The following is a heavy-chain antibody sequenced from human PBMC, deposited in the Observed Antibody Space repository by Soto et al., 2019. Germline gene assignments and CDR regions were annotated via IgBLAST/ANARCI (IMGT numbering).Heavy chain of an antibody. D-gene: IGHD1-26*01. CDR2: IKSKTDGGTT. Sequence: GGSLRLSCAASGFTFSNAWMNWVRQAPGKGLEWVGRIKSKTDGGTTDYAAPVKGRFTISRDDSKNTLYLQMNSLKTEDTAVYYCTTDWWEPYRYYFDYWGQGTLVTVSS. V-gene: IGHV3-15*07. J-gene: IGHJ4*02. CDR3: TTDWWEPYRYYFDY. CDR1: GFTFSNAW.